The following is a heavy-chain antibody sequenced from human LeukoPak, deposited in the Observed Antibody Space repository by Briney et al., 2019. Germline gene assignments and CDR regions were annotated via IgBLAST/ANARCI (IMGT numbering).Heavy chain of an antibody. CDR3: ARGGYYGSGEIDY. V-gene: IGHV4-61*02. Sequence: SETLSLTCTVSGGSISSGSYYWSWIRQPAGKGLEWIGRIYTSGSTYYNPSLKSRVTISVDTSKNQFSLKLSSVTAADTAVYYCARGGYYGSGEIDYWGQGTLVTVSS. CDR1: GGSISSGSYY. D-gene: IGHD3-10*01. J-gene: IGHJ4*02. CDR2: IYTSGST.